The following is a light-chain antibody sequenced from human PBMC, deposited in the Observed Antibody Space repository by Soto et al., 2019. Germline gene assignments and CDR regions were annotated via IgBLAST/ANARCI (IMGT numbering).Light chain of an antibody. Sequence: QSALTQPASVSGSPGQSITISCTGTSSDVGGYNYVSWYQQHPGKAPKLMIYEVSNRPSGVSNRFSGSKSGNTASLTISGLQDEYAADYYCSSYTSSSIDYVFGTGTKLTVL. CDR1: SSDVGGYNY. J-gene: IGLJ1*01. CDR2: EVS. V-gene: IGLV2-14*01. CDR3: SSYTSSSIDYV.